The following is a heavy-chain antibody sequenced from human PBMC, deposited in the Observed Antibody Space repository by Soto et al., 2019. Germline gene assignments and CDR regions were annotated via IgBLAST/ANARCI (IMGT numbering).Heavy chain of an antibody. D-gene: IGHD1-26*01. V-gene: IGHV1-69*12. CDR1: GGTFSTSA. CDR3: ARDRARPQLGGNYYYSPMV. J-gene: IGHJ6*03. Sequence: QVQLVQSGSEVKKPGSSVKVSCKVSGGTFSTSAVSWVRQAPGQGLEWMGGIIPVFRAPDYAQKFQGRVTIIADESARKAFMVQNGLAFEGSAVYYRARDRARPQLGGNYYYSPMVWGKGTTVT. CDR2: IIPVFRAP.